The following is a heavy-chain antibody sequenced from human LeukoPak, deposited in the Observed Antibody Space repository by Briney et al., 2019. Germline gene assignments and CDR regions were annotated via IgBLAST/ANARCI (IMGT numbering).Heavy chain of an antibody. Sequence: GGSLRLSCAASGFTFTNHAMSWVRQAPGKGLEWVSAISGSGDATKYADSVKGQFTISRDNFKNTVSLQVINLRAEDTAVYFCAKSDCGSDGCKLLNYWGQGILVTVSS. V-gene: IGHV3-23*01. D-gene: IGHD2-21*01. CDR2: ISGSGDAT. J-gene: IGHJ4*02. CDR1: GFTFTNHA. CDR3: AKSDCGSDGCKLLNY.